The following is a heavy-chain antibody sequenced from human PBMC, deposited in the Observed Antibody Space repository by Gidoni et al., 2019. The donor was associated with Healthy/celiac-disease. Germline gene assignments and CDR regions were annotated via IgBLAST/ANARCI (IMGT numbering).Heavy chain of an antibody. V-gene: IGHV5-10-1*03. J-gene: IGHJ5*02. CDR3: ARPTPSITGTRNWFDP. Sequence: EVQLVQSGAEVKKPGESLRISCKGSGYSFTSYWISWVRQMPGKGLEWMGRIDPSDSYTNYSPSFQGHVTISADKSISTAYRHWSSLKASDNAMYYCARPTPSITGTRNWFDPWGQGTLVTVSS. D-gene: IGHD1-7*01. CDR1: GYSFTSYW. CDR2: IDPSDSYT.